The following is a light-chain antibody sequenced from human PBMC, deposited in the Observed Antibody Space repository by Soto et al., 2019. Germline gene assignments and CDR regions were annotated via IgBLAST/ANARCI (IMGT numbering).Light chain of an antibody. CDR1: QSVSKF. Sequence: EVALTQSPATLSLSPGERATLSCRASQSVSKFLAWYQHKPGQAPRLLIHNASNRASGIPARFSGSGSGTDFTLTISSLEPEDFAVYFCLQRSDWPLLTFGGGTKVEIK. V-gene: IGKV3-11*01. CDR3: LQRSDWPLLT. J-gene: IGKJ4*01. CDR2: NAS.